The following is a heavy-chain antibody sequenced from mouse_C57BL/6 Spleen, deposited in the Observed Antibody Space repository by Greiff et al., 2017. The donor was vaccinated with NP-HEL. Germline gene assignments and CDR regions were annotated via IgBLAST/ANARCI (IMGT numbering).Heavy chain of an antibody. CDR2: ISYDGSN. Sequence: ESGPGLVKPSQSLSLTCSVTGYSITSGYYWNWIRQFPGNKLEWMGYISYDGSNNYNPSLKNRISITRDTSKNQFFLKLNSVTTEDTATYYCASYYDYDYAMDYWGQGTSVTVSS. CDR1: GYSITSGYY. V-gene: IGHV3-6*01. J-gene: IGHJ4*01. D-gene: IGHD2-4*01. CDR3: ASYYDYDYAMDY.